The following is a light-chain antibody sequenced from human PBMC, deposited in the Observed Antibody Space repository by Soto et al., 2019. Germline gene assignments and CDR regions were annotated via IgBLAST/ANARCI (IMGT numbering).Light chain of an antibody. V-gene: IGKV1-39*01. CDR2: AAS. Sequence: DIQMTQSPSSLSASVGDSVTITCRASQSISSYLNWYQQKPGKAPKLLIYAASSLQSGVPSRFSGSGSGTDFTLTISSLQPEDFATYYCRQSYSTPFTFGGGTKVDIK. CDR3: RQSYSTPFT. J-gene: IGKJ4*01. CDR1: QSISSY.